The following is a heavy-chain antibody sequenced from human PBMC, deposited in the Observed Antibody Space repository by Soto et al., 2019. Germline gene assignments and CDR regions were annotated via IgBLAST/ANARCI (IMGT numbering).Heavy chain of an antibody. CDR2: ISYDGSEK. CDR1: GFTFSSYG. Sequence: QVQLVESGGGVVQPGRSLRLSCAPSGFTFSSYGMHWVRQAPGKGLEWVAIISYDGSEKYYADSVKGRFTISRDNSKNTLYLQMNSLRVEDTAVYYCVKSLSPQLWLILDYWGQGTLVTVSS. J-gene: IGHJ4*02. V-gene: IGHV3-30*18. CDR3: VKSLSPQLWLILDY. D-gene: IGHD5-18*01.